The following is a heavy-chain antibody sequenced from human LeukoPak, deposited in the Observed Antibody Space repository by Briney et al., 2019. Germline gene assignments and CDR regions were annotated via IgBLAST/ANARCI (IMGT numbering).Heavy chain of an antibody. CDR2: ISGSGGST. Sequence: GGSLRLSCAASGFTFSSYAMSWVRQAPGKGLEWVSAISGSGGSTYYADSVKGRFTISRDNSKNTLYLQMNSLRAEDTAVYYCAKDESSRWYVLGCSDYWGQGTLVTVSS. D-gene: IGHD6-13*01. CDR3: AKDESSRWYVLGCSDY. J-gene: IGHJ4*02. V-gene: IGHV3-23*01. CDR1: GFTFSSYA.